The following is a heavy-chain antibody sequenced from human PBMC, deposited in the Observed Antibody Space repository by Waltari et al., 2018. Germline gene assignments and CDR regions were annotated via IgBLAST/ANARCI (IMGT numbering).Heavy chain of an antibody. J-gene: IGHJ4*02. Sequence: EVQLVESGGGLVQPGGSLRLSCAASGFTFSSYAMSWVRQAPGKGLEWVSAISGSGGSTYYADSVKGRFTISRDNSKNTLYLQMNSLRAEDTAVYYCARSAINNLGCSGGSCFDYWGQGTLVTVSS. D-gene: IGHD2-15*01. CDR1: GFTFSSYA. CDR3: ARSAINNLGCSGGSCFDY. V-gene: IGHV3-23*04. CDR2: ISGSGGST.